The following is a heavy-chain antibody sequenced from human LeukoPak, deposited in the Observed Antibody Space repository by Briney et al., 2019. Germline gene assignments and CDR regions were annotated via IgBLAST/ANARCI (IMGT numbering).Heavy chain of an antibody. D-gene: IGHD3-10*01. J-gene: IGHJ4*02. CDR2: ISGSGGST. V-gene: IGHV3-23*01. CDR1: GFTFSSYA. Sequence: PGGSLRLSCAASGFTFSSYAMSWVRQAPGKGLEWVSAISGSGGSTYYADSVKGRFTISRDNSKNTLYLQMNSLRAEDTAVYYCAKDHGLLWFGELLSPTPFDYWGQGTLVTVSS. CDR3: AKDHGLLWFGELLSPTPFDY.